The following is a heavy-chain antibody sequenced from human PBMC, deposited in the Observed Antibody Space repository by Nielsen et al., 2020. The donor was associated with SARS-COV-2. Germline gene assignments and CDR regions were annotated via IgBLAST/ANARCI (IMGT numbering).Heavy chain of an antibody. Sequence: GGSLRLSCAASRFTVSSNYMSWVRQAPGKGLEWVSVIYSGGSTYYADSVKGRFTISRDNSKNTLYLQMNSLRAEDTAVYYCARGSAPRYFQHWGQGTLVTVSS. J-gene: IGHJ1*01. CDR1: RFTVSSNY. CDR2: IYSGGST. D-gene: IGHD2-15*01. CDR3: ARGSAPRYFQH. V-gene: IGHV3-53*01.